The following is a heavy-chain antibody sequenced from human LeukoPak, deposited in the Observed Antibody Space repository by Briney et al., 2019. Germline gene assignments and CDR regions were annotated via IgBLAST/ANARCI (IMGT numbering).Heavy chain of an antibody. J-gene: IGHJ5*02. D-gene: IGHD3-10*01. CDR1: GFTFNNYA. CDR2: ISGSGGST. V-gene: IGHV3-23*01. Sequence: PGGSLRLSCAASGFTFNNYAMSWVRQAPGKGLEWVSAISGSGGSTYYADSVKGRFTISRDNSKNTLYLQMNSLRAEDTAVYYCAMPSMVRGVMGWFDPWGQGTLVTVSS. CDR3: AMPSMVRGVMGWFDP.